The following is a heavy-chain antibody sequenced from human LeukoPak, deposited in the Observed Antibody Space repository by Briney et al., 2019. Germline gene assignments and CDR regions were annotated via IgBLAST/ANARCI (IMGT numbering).Heavy chain of an antibody. CDR2: ISGYNGHT. V-gene: IGHV1-18*01. J-gene: IGHJ5*02. Sequence: ASVKVSCKSSGYTFTTYGISWVRQAPGQGLEWMGWISGYNGHTYYAQKLQGRFTMTTDTSTSTAFMELRSLRSDDTAVYFCARLQGPFIWFDPWGQGTLVTVSS. CDR1: GYTFTTYG. CDR3: ARLQGPFIWFDP.